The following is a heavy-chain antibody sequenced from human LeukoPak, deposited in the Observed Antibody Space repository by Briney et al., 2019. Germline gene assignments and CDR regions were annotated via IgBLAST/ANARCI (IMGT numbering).Heavy chain of an antibody. Sequence: GGSLRLSCAASGFTVSSNYMSWVRQAPGKGLEWVSVIYSGGSTYYADSVKGRFTLSRDNSKNTPYLQMNSLRAEDTAVYYCARDLGVFYCGGDCLGFDYWGQGTLVTVSS. CDR3: ARDLGVFYCGGDCLGFDY. V-gene: IGHV3-53*01. D-gene: IGHD2-21*02. J-gene: IGHJ4*02. CDR1: GFTVSSNY. CDR2: IYSGGST.